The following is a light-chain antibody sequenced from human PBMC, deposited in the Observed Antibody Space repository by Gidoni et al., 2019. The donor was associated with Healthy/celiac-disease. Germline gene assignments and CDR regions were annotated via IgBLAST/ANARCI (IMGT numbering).Light chain of an antibody. J-gene: IGKJ5*01. CDR1: QSVSSN. Sequence: EIVMTQSPATLSVSPGQRATLSCRASQSVSSNLAWYQQKPGQAPRLLIYGASTRATGIPARFSGSGSGTEFTLTISSLQSEDFAVYHCQQYNNWPLITFXQXTRLEIK. V-gene: IGKV3-15*01. CDR2: GAS. CDR3: QQYNNWPLIT.